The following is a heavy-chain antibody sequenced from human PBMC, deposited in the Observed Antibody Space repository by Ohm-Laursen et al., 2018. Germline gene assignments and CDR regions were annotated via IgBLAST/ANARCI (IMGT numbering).Heavy chain of an antibody. CDR2: ISGSGGST. V-gene: IGHV3-23*01. Sequence: GSLRLSCTASGFTFNNYAMSWVRQAPGKGLEWVSGISGSGGSTYYADSVKGRFTISRDNSKNTLYLQMNSLRAEDTAVYYCAKDRTTVFDYYSDYWGQGTLVTVSS. D-gene: IGHD4-17*01. CDR1: GFTFNNYA. J-gene: IGHJ4*02. CDR3: AKDRTTVFDYYSDY.